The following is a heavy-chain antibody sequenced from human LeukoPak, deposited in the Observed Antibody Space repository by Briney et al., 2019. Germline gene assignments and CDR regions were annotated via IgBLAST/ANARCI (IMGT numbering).Heavy chain of an antibody. CDR1: GGSFSGYY. CDR3: ARGAHDYGGNSVIYYYYGMDV. Sequence: SQTRSLTCAVYGGSFSGYYWSWIRQPPGKGLEWIGEMNHSGRNNYNPSLKGQVTISVDTSKTQSSLKLSSVTAADTAVYYCARGAHDYGGNSVIYYYYGMDVWGQGTTVTVSS. J-gene: IGHJ6*02. CDR2: MNHSGRN. V-gene: IGHV4-34*01. D-gene: IGHD4-23*01.